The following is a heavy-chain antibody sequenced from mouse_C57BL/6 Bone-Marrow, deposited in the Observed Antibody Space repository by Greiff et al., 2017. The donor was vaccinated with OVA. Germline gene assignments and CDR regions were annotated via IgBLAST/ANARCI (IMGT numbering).Heavy chain of an antibody. V-gene: IGHV10-1*01. D-gene: IGHD2-4*01. CDR2: IRSKSNNYAT. Sequence: EVKLMESGGGLVQPKGSLKLSCAASGFSFTTYAMHWVRQAPGKGLEWVARIRSKSNNYATYYADSVKDRFTISRDDSESMLYLQMNNLKTEDTAMYYCVGNDYDYWGQGTTLTVSS. CDR1: GFSFTTYA. CDR3: VGNDYDY. J-gene: IGHJ2*01.